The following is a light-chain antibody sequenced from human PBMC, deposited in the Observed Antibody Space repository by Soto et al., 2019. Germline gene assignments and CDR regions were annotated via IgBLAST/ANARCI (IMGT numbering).Light chain of an antibody. CDR1: QSIRSW. CDR3: QQFNNYTFT. CDR2: DAF. J-gene: IGKJ4*01. V-gene: IGKV1-5*01. Sequence: DIQMTQSPSTLSASVGDRVTITCRASQSIRSWLAWYQQKPGKAPKLLIFDAFTLESGVPSRFGGSGSGTEFTLTISSLQPEDVATYYCQQFNNYTFTFGGGTKVDIK.